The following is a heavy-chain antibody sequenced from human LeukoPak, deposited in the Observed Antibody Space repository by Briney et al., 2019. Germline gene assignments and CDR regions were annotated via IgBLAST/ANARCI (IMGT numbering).Heavy chain of an antibody. CDR1: GTSAGIIY. CDR2: IYSGGDT. Sequence: GGSLSPSGPPSGTSAGIIYIGWVRQPQGKGLEWVSVIYSGGDTYYADSVKGRFTISRDNSKNTLYLQMNSLRAEDTAVYYCATHDWFDPWGQGTLVTVSS. J-gene: IGHJ5*02. V-gene: IGHV3-66*04. CDR3: ATHDWFDP.